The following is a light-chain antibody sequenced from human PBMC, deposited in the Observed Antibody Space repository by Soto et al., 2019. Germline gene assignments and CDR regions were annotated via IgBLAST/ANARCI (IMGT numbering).Light chain of an antibody. CDR3: QQRSNWPPT. Sequence: EIVLTQSPATLSLSPGERATFSCRASQSVNTYLAWYQHKPGQAPSLLIYDASNRSTGIPARFSGSGSGTDFTLTISSLEPADFAIYYCQQRSNWPPTFGGGTKVEIK. V-gene: IGKV3-11*01. CDR1: QSVNTY. CDR2: DAS. J-gene: IGKJ4*01.